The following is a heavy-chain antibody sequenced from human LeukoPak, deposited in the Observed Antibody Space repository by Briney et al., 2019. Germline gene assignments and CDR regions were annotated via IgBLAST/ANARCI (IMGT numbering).Heavy chain of an antibody. CDR2: ISGSGGST. D-gene: IGHD2-15*01. Sequence: GGSLRLSCAASGFTFSDYYMSWIRQAPGKGLEWVSAISGSGGSTYYADSVKGRFTISRDNSKNTLYLQMNSLRAEDTAVYYCAKDRYCSGGSCFVFDYWGQGTLVTVSS. J-gene: IGHJ4*02. CDR3: AKDRYCSGGSCFVFDY. CDR1: GFTFSDYY. V-gene: IGHV3-23*01.